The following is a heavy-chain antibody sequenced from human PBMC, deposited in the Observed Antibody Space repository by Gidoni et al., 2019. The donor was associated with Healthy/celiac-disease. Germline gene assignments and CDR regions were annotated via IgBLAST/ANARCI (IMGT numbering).Heavy chain of an antibody. CDR3: ARVRITFGGVSP. D-gene: IGHD3-16*01. J-gene: IGHJ4*02. CDR2: IYYSGST. CDR1: CGFISSGDYY. V-gene: IGHV4-30-4*01. Sequence: VQLQESGPGLVTPSQTLYLTCTVSCGFISSGDYYWSWIRQPPGKGLELIGYIYYSGSTYYNPSLKSRVTISGDTSKSQCSLKLSSVTAADTAVDYCARVRITFGGVSPWGQGTLVTGSS.